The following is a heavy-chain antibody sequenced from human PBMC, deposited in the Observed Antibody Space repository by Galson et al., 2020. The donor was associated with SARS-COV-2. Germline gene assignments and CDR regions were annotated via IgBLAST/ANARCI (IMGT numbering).Heavy chain of an antibody. J-gene: IGHJ4*02. CDR3: AKDPRFSYGL. D-gene: IGHD5-18*01. CDR1: GFTFSSFT. Sequence: GESLKISCAASGFTFSSFTMNWVRQAPGKGLEWVSLISGSGTSTYYADSVKGRFTISRDNSKNTVYLQMNSLRAEDTAVYYCAKDPRFSYGLWGQGTLVTVSS. CDR2: ISGSGTST. V-gene: IGHV3-23*01.